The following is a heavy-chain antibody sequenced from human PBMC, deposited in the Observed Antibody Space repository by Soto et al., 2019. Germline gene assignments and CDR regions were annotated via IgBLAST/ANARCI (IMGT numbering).Heavy chain of an antibody. Sequence: EVQLVQSGAEVKKPGESLKISCKGSGYNFTSYWIGWVRQMPGKGLEWMGIISRGDSDTRYSPSLQGQVTIAADKSIGTAYLQWSSLKASDSAMYYCARLKGDVHNYSPLYYWGQGTLVTVSS. V-gene: IGHV5-51*03. CDR2: ISRGDSDT. J-gene: IGHJ4*02. D-gene: IGHD3-10*01. CDR3: ARLKGDVHNYSPLYY. CDR1: GYNFTSYW.